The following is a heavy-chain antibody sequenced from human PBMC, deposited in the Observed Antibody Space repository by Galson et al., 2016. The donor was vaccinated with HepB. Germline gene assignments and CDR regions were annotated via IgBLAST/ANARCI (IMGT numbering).Heavy chain of an antibody. D-gene: IGHD2-21*02. CDR3: TKYEGGDNGSDHY. V-gene: IGHV1-69*10. CDR2: VIPFLGMA. CDR1: GGTFSSYS. J-gene: IGHJ4*02. Sequence: SVKVSCKASGGTFSSYSISWVRQAPGQGLEWMGGVIPFLGMANYSQKFQGRVTITADESTSTTYMELSSLTSDDTAVYYCTKYEGGDNGSDHYWGQGTLVTVSS.